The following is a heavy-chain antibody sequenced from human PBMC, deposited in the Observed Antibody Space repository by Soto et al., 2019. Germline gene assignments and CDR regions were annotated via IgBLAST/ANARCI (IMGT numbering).Heavy chain of an antibody. J-gene: IGHJ4*02. Sequence: GGSLRLSCAVSGFTFSAYWMHWVRQVPGKGLTWVSRISDDGSTATYADSVEGRFVISRDNAKNSLYLEMNTLRVDDSGLYYCARGPRVSSTGTGAHWGRGTLVTVSS. CDR3: ARGPRVSSTGTGAH. D-gene: IGHD1-1*01. CDR1: GFTFSAYW. V-gene: IGHV3-74*01. CDR2: ISDDGSTA.